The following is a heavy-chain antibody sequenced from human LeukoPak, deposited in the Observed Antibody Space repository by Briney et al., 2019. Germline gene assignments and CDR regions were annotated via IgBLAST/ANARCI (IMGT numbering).Heavy chain of an antibody. D-gene: IGHD3-22*01. Sequence: PGGSLRLSCAASGFTFSSYGMHWVRQAPGKGLEWVAFIRYDGSNKYYADSVKGRFTISRDNSKNTLYLQMNSLRAGDTAVYYCAKGDDYYDSHSGPDRGAFDIWGQGTMVTVSS. CDR2: IRYDGSNK. V-gene: IGHV3-30*02. CDR1: GFTFSSYG. CDR3: AKGDDYYDSHSGPDRGAFDI. J-gene: IGHJ3*02.